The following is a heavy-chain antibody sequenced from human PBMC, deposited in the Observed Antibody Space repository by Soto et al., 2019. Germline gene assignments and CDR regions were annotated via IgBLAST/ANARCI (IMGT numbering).Heavy chain of an antibody. CDR1: GFTFSSYA. Sequence: PGGSLRLSCAASGFTFSSYAMSWVRQAPGKGLEWVSAISGSGRSTYYADSVKGRFTISRDNSKNTLYLQMNSLRAEDTAVYYCAKDVTTDHLVWYYYGMDVWGRGSTVTVSS. D-gene: IGHD4-17*01. V-gene: IGHV3-23*01. CDR3: AKDVTTDHLVWYYYGMDV. CDR2: ISGSGRST. J-gene: IGHJ6*02.